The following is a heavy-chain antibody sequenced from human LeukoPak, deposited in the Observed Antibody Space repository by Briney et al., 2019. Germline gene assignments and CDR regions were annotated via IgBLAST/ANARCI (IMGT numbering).Heavy chain of an antibody. Sequence: SETLSLTCTVSGGSISSGSYYWSWIRQPAGKGLEWIGRIYTSGSTNYNPSLKSRVTISVDTSKNQFSLKLSSVTAADTAVYYCARHGTTQYSSGWNRYWGQGTLVTVSS. V-gene: IGHV4-61*02. J-gene: IGHJ4*02. CDR1: GGSISSGSYY. CDR2: IYTSGST. D-gene: IGHD6-19*01. CDR3: ARHGTTQYSSGWNRY.